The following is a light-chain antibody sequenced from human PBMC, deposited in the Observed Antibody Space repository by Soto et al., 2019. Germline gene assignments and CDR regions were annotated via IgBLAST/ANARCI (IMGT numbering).Light chain of an antibody. CDR1: SSNVGDFDY. Sequence: QSVLTQPPSASGSPGQSVTISCTGTSSNVGDFDYVSWYQQYPGKAPRLMIYEVTRRPSGVPDRFSGSKSGSTASLTGSGLQAEDEADYYCSSYGGSTAVLFGGGTQLTVL. CDR3: SSYGGSTAVL. CDR2: EVT. J-gene: IGLJ2*01. V-gene: IGLV2-8*01.